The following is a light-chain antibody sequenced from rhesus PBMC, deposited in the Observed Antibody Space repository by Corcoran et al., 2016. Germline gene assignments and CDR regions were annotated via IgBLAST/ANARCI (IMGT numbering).Light chain of an antibody. J-gene: IGKJ2*01. Sequence: DIQMTQSPSSLSASVGDTVTITCRASQSISSWLYLYQQKPGEAPQLLIYKASSLESGVPSRFGGSGTGTDFTLTISSLQHEDFATYYCLQYSSAPYTFGQGTKVEIK. CDR3: LQYSSAPYT. CDR2: KAS. V-gene: IGKV1-22*01. CDR1: QSISSW.